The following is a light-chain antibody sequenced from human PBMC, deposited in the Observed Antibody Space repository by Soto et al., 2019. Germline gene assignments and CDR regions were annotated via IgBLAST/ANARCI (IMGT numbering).Light chain of an antibody. CDR1: SSDVGGYNY. J-gene: IGLJ2*01. Sequence: QSVLTQPASVSGSPGQSITISCTGTSSDVGGYNYVSCYQQHPGKAPKLMIYDVSNRPSGVSNRFSGSKSGNTASLTISGLQAEDEADYYCSSYTSSSLVFGGGTKVTVL. CDR2: DVS. V-gene: IGLV2-14*01. CDR3: SSYTSSSLV.